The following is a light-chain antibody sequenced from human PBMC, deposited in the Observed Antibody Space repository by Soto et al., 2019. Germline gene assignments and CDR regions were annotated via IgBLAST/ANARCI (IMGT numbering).Light chain of an antibody. J-gene: IGLJ2*01. V-gene: IGLV2-14*01. Sequence: QSALTQPASVSGSPGQSITISCTGTSSDIGGYNYVSWYQQHPGKAPKLLIYEVSNRPSGVSNRFSGSKSGNTASLTISGLQAEDAADYYCSSYTSRSALVVFGGGTTLPVL. CDR2: EVS. CDR3: SSYTSRSALVV. CDR1: SSDIGGYNY.